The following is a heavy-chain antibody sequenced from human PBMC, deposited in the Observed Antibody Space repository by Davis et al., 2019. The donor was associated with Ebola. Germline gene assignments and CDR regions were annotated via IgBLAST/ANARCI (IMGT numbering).Heavy chain of an antibody. CDR3: ARGGVYCSSTSCFLYYYYGMDV. CDR1: GGSFSGYY. CDR2: INHSGST. V-gene: IGHV4-34*01. D-gene: IGHD2-2*01. J-gene: IGHJ6*02. Sequence: MPSETLSLTCAVYGGSFSGYYWSWIRQPPGKGLEWIGEINHSGSTNYNPSLKSRVTISVDTSKNQFSLKLSSVTDADTAVYYCARGGVYCSSTSCFLYYYYGMDVWGQGTTVTVSS.